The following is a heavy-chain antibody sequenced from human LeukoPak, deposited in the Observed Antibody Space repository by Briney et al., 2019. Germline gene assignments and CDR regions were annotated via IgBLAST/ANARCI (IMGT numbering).Heavy chain of an antibody. CDR2: IDYSGST. V-gene: IGHV4-59*12. CDR1: GGSISSYY. J-gene: IGHJ6*03. D-gene: IGHD2-15*01. Sequence: SETLSLTXTVSGGSISSYYWSWIRQPPGKGLEWIGYIDYSGSTNYNPSLKSRVTISVDTSKNQYSLKLSSVTAADTAVYYCARGIGYCSGGSCSDLYYYYMDVWGKGTTVTVSS. CDR3: ARGIGYCSGGSCSDLYYYYMDV.